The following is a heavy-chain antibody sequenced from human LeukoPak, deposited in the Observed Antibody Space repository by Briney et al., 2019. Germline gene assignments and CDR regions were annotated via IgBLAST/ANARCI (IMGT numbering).Heavy chain of an antibody. J-gene: IGHJ4*02. CDR3: ARQAAMGRSGDY. D-gene: IGHD7-27*01. V-gene: IGHV5-51*01. CDR2: IDPSDSET. Sequence: GESLKISCKASGYSFTSYWIGWVRQMPGKGLEWMGIIDPSDSETRYTPSFQGQITTSADKSLSTAYLQWSSLKASDTAMYYCARQAAMGRSGDYWGQGTLVTVSP. CDR1: GYSFTSYW.